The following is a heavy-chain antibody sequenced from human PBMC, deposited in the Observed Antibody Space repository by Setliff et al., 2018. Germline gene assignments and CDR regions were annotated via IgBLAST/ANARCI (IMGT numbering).Heavy chain of an antibody. CDR1: GGSIRNEGYY. CDR2: IHTSGTT. Sequence: SETLSLTCTVSGGSIRNEGYYWNWIRQPAGQGLEWIGRIHTSGTTNYNPSLKSRVTISVDTSKNQFSRKLTSVTAADTAVYYCARRSTYYNFWSGYWDYWGQGTLVTVSS. D-gene: IGHD3-3*01. J-gene: IGHJ4*02. CDR3: ARRSTYYNFWSGYWDY. V-gene: IGHV4-61*02.